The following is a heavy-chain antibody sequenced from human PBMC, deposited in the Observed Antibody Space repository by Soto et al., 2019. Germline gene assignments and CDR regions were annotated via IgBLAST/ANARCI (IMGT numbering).Heavy chain of an antibody. CDR1: GFTFSTYG. Sequence: GGSLRLSCAASGFTFSTYGMHWVRHAPGKGLEWVALISYAGSDQYYTDSVKGRFTIFRDNSKNTLYLQMNSLRAEDTAVYYCAKVFWSGYLVVRAFDIWGQGTMVTVSS. J-gene: IGHJ3*02. V-gene: IGHV3-30*18. CDR2: ISYAGSDQ. D-gene: IGHD3-3*01. CDR3: AKVFWSGYLVVRAFDI.